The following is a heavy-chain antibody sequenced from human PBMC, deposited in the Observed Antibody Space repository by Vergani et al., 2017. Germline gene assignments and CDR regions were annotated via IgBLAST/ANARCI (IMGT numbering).Heavy chain of an antibody. CDR2: IKQDGSEK. D-gene: IGHD3-3*01. V-gene: IGHV3-7*03. J-gene: IGHJ6*03. CDR3: ARGLYDFWSGYPDYYYYMDV. Sequence: VQLVESGGGLVKPGGSLRLSCAASGFTFSSYWMSWVRQAPGKGLEWVANIKQDGSEKYYVDSVKGRFTISRDNAKNSLYLQMNSLRAEDTAVYYCARGLYDFWSGYPDYYYYMDVWGKGP. CDR1: GFTFSSYW.